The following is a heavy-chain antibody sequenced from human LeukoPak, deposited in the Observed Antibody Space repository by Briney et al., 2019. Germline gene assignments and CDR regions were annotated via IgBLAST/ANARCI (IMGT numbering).Heavy chain of an antibody. CDR2: INHSGST. J-gene: IGHJ4*02. Sequence: SETLSLTCAVYGGSFSGYYWSWIRQPPGKGLEWIGEINHSGSTNYNPSLKSRVTISVDTSKNQFSLKLSSVTAADTAAYYCARAGLLWFGELSGWGQGTLVTVSS. D-gene: IGHD3-10*01. CDR3: ARAGLLWFGELSG. CDR1: GGSFSGYY. V-gene: IGHV4-34*01.